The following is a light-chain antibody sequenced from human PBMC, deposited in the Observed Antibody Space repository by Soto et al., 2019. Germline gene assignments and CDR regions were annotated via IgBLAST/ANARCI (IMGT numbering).Light chain of an antibody. V-gene: IGKV1-5*01. CDR2: GAS. Sequence: DIRMTKSPSTLSASVGGSVTITCRASQSVGTWVAWYPPKTGKXPKLLIYGASNLASGVPSRFSATLYGTAGHINLPTLPTDDGSTYVGQLYNRNTWSFGPGTKVDIK. CDR1: QSVGTW. J-gene: IGKJ1*01. CDR3: QLYNRNTWS.